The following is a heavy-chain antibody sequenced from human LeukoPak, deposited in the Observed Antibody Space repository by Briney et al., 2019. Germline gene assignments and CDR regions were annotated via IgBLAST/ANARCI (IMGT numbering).Heavy chain of an antibody. D-gene: IGHD5-18*01. V-gene: IGHV4-59*01. CDR2: IYYSGST. CDR3: ARGVDTAMVGPFDY. Sequence: PSETLSLTCTVSGGSISSYYWSWIRQPPGKGLEWIGYIYYSGSTNYNPSLKSRVTISVDTSKNQFSLKLSSVTAADTAVYYCARGVDTAMVGPFDYWGQGTLVTVSS. J-gene: IGHJ4*02. CDR1: GGSISSYY.